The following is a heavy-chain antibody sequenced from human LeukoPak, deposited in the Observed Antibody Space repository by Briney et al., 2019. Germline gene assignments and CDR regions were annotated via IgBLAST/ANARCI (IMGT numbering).Heavy chain of an antibody. V-gene: IGHV3-21*01. Sequence: GGSLRLSCAASGFTFSSYSMNWVRQAPGKGLEWVSSISSSSSYIYYADSVKGRFTISRDNAKNSLYLQMNSLRAEDTAVYYCAREWDYYDSSGYYPPDYWGQGTLVTVSS. CDR2: ISSSSSYI. CDR1: GFTFSSYS. D-gene: IGHD3-22*01. J-gene: IGHJ4*02. CDR3: AREWDYYDSSGYYPPDY.